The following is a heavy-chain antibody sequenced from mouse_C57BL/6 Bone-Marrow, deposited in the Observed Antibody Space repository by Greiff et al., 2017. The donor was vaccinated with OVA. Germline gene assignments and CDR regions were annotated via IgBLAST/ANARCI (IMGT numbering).Heavy chain of an antibody. D-gene: IGHD2-4*01. CDR1: GYTFTSYG. J-gene: IGHJ3*01. Sequence: VQLQQSGAELARPGASVQLSCKASGYTFTSYGISWVKQRTGQGLEWIGEIYPRSGNTYYNEKFKGKATLTADKSSSTAYMELRSLTSEDSAVYFCARLGDYDAWFAYWGQGTLVTVSA. CDR2: IYPRSGNT. CDR3: ARLGDYDAWFAY. V-gene: IGHV1-81*01.